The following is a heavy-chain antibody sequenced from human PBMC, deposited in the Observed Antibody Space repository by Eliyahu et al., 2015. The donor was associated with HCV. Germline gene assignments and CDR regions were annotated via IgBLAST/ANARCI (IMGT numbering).Heavy chain of an antibody. J-gene: IGHJ4*02. V-gene: IGHV3-30-3*01. Sequence: QVQLVESGGGVVQPGRSLRLSCAASGFTFSSYAMHWVRQAPGKGLEWVAVISYDGSNKYYADSVKGRFTISRDNSKNTLYLQMNSLRAEDTAVYYCAREREGYSGYDGFDYWGQGTLVTVSS. CDR2: ISYDGSNK. D-gene: IGHD5-12*01. CDR3: AREREGYSGYDGFDY. CDR1: GFTFSSYA.